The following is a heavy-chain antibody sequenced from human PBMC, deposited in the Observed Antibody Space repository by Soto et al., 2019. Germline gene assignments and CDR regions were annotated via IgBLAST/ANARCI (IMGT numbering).Heavy chain of an antibody. V-gene: IGHV3-7*01. CDR2: IKQDGSEK. J-gene: IGHJ5*01. CDR1: GFICGNYG. D-gene: IGHD2-21*01. CDR3: GRQAYCSGCLCSSSSWFDP. Sequence: PGGSLRLSCAASGFICGNYGMSWVRQAPGKGLEWVANIKQDGSEKYYVDSMKGRFTISRDNAKNSLFLQMNSLRAEDTAVYYCGRQAYCSGCLCSSSSWFDPWGQRTLVPVSS.